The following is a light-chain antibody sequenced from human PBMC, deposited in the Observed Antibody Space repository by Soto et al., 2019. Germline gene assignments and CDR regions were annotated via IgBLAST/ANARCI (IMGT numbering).Light chain of an antibody. V-gene: IGKV1-12*01. CDR3: QQANSFPLI. CDR2: VAS. CDR1: QDISKW. J-gene: IGKJ4*01. Sequence: DIQMTQSPSFVSASVGDRVTIACRASQDISKWLAWYQQKPGKAPELLIYVASNLQSGVPSRFSGSGSGTDFTLTISSLQPEDFATYYCQQANSFPLIFGGGTKVEIK.